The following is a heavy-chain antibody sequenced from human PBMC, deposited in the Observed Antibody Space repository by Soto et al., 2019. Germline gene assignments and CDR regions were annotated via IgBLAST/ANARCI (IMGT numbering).Heavy chain of an antibody. CDR1: GEYMIISDFL. V-gene: IGHV4-39*01. J-gene: IGHJ3*02. CDR3: ARPLYAHWAFGI. CDR2: IYYSGSA. D-gene: IGHD2-2*01. Sequence: LETKSLTCTVSGEYMIISDFLWSRVSQSPGKGLEWIGGIYYSGSAYYNPSLGSRATLSVDTSRNQFFLSVTSVTAADTAVYYCARPLYAHWAFGIWGQGKLVTVSS.